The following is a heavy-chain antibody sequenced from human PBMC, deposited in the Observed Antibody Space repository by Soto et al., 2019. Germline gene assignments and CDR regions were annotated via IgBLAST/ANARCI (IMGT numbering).Heavy chain of an antibody. Sequence: SETLSLTCTVPGGSVNIGTYYWSWIRQPPGKGLEWIGYIYHSGSTYYNPSLKSRVTISVDRSKNQFSLKLSSVTAADTAVYFCARVPLLWGQGTLVTVSS. CDR3: ARVPLL. J-gene: IGHJ4*02. D-gene: IGHD1-26*01. V-gene: IGHV4-30-2*01. CDR1: GGSVNIGTYY. CDR2: IYHSGST.